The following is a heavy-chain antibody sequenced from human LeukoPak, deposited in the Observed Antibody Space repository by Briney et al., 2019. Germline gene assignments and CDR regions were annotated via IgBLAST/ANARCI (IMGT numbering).Heavy chain of an antibody. J-gene: IGHJ4*02. CDR1: GFTFSSYS. D-gene: IGHD3-3*01. Sequence: GGSLRLSCAASGFTFSSYSMNWVRQAPGKGLEWVSYISSSSSTIYYADSVKGRFTISRDNAKNSLYLQMNSLRDEDTAVYYCARDPGIYDFWSGYYQTIPWNCFDYWGQGTLVTVSS. CDR2: ISSSSSTI. CDR3: ARDPGIYDFWSGYYQTIPWNCFDY. V-gene: IGHV3-48*02.